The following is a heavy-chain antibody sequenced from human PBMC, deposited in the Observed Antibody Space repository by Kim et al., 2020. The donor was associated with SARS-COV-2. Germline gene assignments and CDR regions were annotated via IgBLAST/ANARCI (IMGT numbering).Heavy chain of an antibody. V-gene: IGHV1-8*01. CDR2: MNPNTGTA. CDR1: GYTFTTYH. CDR3: TIRPVGSDH. Sequence: VSVKVSCKASGYTFTTYHINWVRQASGQGLEWMGWMNPNTGTAGYAQKFQDRVTMTRNPATRTAFMELSSLTSEDTAVSYCTIRPVGSDHWGQGTLVTVS. J-gene: IGHJ4*02. D-gene: IGHD2-15*01.